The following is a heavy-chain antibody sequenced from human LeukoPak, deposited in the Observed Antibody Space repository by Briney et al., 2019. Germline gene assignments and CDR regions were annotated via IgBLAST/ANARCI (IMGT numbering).Heavy chain of an antibody. CDR2: IYYSGST. Sequence: PSETLSLTCTVSGGSIRSSSYYWGWIRQPPGKGLEWIGSIYYSGSTYYNPSLKSRVTISVDTSKNQFSLKLSSVTAADTAVYYCARYATDDAFDIWGQGTMVTVSS. CDR3: ARYATDDAFDI. V-gene: IGHV4-39*01. J-gene: IGHJ3*02. D-gene: IGHD4-17*01. CDR1: GGSIRSSSYY.